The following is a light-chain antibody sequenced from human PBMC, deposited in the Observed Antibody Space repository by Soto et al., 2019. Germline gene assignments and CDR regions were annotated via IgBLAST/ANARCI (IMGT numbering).Light chain of an antibody. Sequence: DMEMTQSPSSLSASVGDRVTITCRASQSNSNYLNWYQQKPGKVPKLLIYAASSLQSGVPTSFSGSGSGTDFTLTINSLQPEDFATYYCQQSYGTPLTFGGGTKIEIK. V-gene: IGKV1-39*01. CDR2: AAS. CDR3: QQSYGTPLT. J-gene: IGKJ4*01. CDR1: QSNSNY.